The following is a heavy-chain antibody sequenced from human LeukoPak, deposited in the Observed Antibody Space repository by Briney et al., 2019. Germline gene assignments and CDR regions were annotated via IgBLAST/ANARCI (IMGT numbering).Heavy chain of an antibody. CDR1: GFTFSSYA. Sequence: GGSLRLSCADSGFTFSSYAMSWVRQAPGKGLEWVSSISSSGGSTYYTESVKGRFTISRDNSKNTLYLQMNSLRAEDTAVYYCARGGDEYPDAFDIWGQGTMVTVSS. D-gene: IGHD2-2*01. CDR3: ARGGDEYPDAFDI. V-gene: IGHV3-23*01. CDR2: ISSSGGST. J-gene: IGHJ3*02.